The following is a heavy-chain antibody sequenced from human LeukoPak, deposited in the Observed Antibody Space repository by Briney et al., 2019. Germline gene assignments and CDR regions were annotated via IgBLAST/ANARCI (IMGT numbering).Heavy chain of an antibody. CDR2: IIPIFGTA. J-gene: IGHJ4*02. Sequence: GASVKVSCKASGGTFSSYAISWVRQAPGQGLEWMGGIIPIFGTANYAQKFQGRVTITADESTSTAYMELSSLRSEDTAVYYCARVPSLVGATRGGYYFDYWGQGTLVTVSS. D-gene: IGHD1-26*01. CDR3: ARVPSLVGATRGGYYFDY. CDR1: GGTFSSYA. V-gene: IGHV1-69*01.